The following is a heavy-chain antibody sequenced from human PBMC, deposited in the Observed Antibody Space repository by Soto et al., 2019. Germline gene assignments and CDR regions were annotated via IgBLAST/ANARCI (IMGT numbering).Heavy chain of an antibody. D-gene: IGHD3-16*01. Sequence: QVQLVQSGAEVREAGASVKVSCKASGFIFTGYYIHWVRQAPGQGLEWMGWIKSNGGDPKYSQKFQDRVTMTRDTSMNTVYMELSRLRSDDTAVYYCARDERSYGEPPFDYWGQGTLVTVSS. V-gene: IGHV1-2*02. J-gene: IGHJ4*02. CDR3: ARDERSYGEPPFDY. CDR2: IKSNGGDP. CDR1: GFIFTGYY.